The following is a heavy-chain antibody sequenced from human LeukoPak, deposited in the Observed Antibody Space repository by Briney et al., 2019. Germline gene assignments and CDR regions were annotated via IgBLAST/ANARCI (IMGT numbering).Heavy chain of an antibody. D-gene: IGHD3-22*01. CDR1: GFSFSNFA. Sequence: GGSLSPSCAPSGFSFSNFAMRWVRTAPGKGLVWVSDVSGSGGTTYYADSVKGRFTISRDNAKNSLYLQMNSLIAEDTAVYYCARLYYYDSSGYYGLDYWGQGTLVTVSS. V-gene: IGHV3-23*01. CDR3: ARLYYYDSSGYYGLDY. J-gene: IGHJ4*02. CDR2: VSGSGGTT.